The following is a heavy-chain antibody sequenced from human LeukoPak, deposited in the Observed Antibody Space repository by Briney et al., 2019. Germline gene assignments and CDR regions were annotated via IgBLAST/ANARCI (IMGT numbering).Heavy chain of an antibody. CDR3: ATNGIITGTTGAAFDY. CDR1: GYSFTSYW. Sequence: GESLKISCKGSGYSFTSYWIGWVRQMPGKGLEWMEIIYPGDSDTRYSPSFQGQVTISADKSISTAYLQWSSLKASDTAMYYCATNGIITGTTGAAFDYWGQGTLVTVSS. V-gene: IGHV5-51*01. CDR2: IYPGDSDT. D-gene: IGHD1-20*01. J-gene: IGHJ4*02.